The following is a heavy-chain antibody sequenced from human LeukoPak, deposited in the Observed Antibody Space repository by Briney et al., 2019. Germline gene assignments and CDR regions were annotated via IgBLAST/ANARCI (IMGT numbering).Heavy chain of an antibody. CDR3: ARAVGLEQWLVRYYYYYMDV. V-gene: IGHV3-7*01. CDR2: IKQDGSEK. J-gene: IGHJ6*03. CDR1: GFTFSSYN. D-gene: IGHD6-19*01. Sequence: QPGGSLRLSCAASGFTFSSYNMSWVRQAPGKGLEWVANIKQDGSEKYYVDSVKGRFTISRDNAKNSLYLQMNSLRAEDTAVYYCARAVGLEQWLVRYYYYYMDVWGKGTTVTISS.